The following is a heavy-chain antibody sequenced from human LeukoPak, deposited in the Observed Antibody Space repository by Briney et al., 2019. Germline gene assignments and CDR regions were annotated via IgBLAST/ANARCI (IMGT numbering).Heavy chain of an antibody. D-gene: IGHD3-3*01. CDR2: IIPIFGTA. V-gene: IGHV1-69*05. CDR3: ARSPRAIFGVVMLPNYYHYYMDV. CDR1: GGTFSSYA. Sequence: SVKVSCKASGGTFSSYATSWVRQAPGQGLEWMGGIIPIFGTANYAQKFQGRVTITTDESTSTAYMELSSLRSEDTAVYYCARSPRAIFGVVMLPNYYHYYMDVWGKGTTVTVSS. J-gene: IGHJ6*03.